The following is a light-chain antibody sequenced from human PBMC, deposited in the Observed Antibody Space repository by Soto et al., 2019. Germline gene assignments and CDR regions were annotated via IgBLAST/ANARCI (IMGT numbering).Light chain of an antibody. CDR1: SSDVGGYDF. V-gene: IGLV2-14*03. Sequence: QSVLTQPASVSGSPGQSITISCTGTSSDVGGYDFVSWYQQHPGKAPKLIIYDVNNRPSGVSSRFSASKSGNTASLTISGLQAEDEADYYCSSYTSSSTLVFGGGTKVTVL. CDR2: DVN. J-gene: IGLJ2*01. CDR3: SSYTSSSTLV.